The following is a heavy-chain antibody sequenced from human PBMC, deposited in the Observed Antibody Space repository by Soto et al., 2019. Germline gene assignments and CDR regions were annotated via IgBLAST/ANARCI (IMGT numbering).Heavy chain of an antibody. Sequence: ASVKVSCKASGYTFTSYYMHWVRQAPGQGLEWMGIINPSGGSTSYAQKFQGRVTMTRDTSTSTVYMELSSLRSEDTAVYYCARVETVSAAGTEVDYWGQGTLVTVSS. J-gene: IGHJ4*02. CDR3: ARVETVSAAGTEVDY. D-gene: IGHD6-13*01. V-gene: IGHV1-46*01. CDR2: INPSGGST. CDR1: GYTFTSYY.